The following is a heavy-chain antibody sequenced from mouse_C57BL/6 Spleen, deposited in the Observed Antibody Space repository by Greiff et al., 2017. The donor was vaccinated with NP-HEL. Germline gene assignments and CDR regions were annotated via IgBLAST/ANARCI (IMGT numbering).Heavy chain of an antibody. J-gene: IGHJ2*01. CDR3: ARQGQDYGSSSYYFDY. Sequence: DVKLVESGGDLVKPGGSLKLSCAASGFTFSSYGMSWVRQTPDKRLEWVATISSGGSYTYYPDSVKGRFTISRDNAKNTLYLQMSSLKSEDTAMYYCARQGQDYGSSSYYFDYWGQGTTLTVSS. CDR1: GFTFSSYG. CDR2: ISSGGSYT. V-gene: IGHV5-6*02. D-gene: IGHD1-1*01.